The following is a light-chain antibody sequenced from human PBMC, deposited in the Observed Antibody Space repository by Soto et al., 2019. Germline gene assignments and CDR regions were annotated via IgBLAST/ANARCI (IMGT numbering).Light chain of an antibody. CDR3: SAWDDSLYLV. CDR1: NSNIGSHT. V-gene: IGLV1-44*01. Sequence: QPVLTQPPSASGTPGQTITISCSGSNSNIGSHTVNWYQHLPGTAPKLLIYSNDQRPSGVPDRFSGSKSGTSASLAIYGLQSEDEADYYCSAWDDSLYLVFGEGTKLTGL. J-gene: IGLJ3*02. CDR2: SND.